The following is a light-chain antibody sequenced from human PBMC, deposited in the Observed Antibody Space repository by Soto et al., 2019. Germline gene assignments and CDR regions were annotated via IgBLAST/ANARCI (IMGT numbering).Light chain of an antibody. CDR2: GAS. CDR3: QQYGRLPLS. V-gene: IGKV3-20*01. Sequence: EILLTQSPGTLSLSPEEKATLSCRYIQNLTNSFLAWYQQRPGQTPRLLIYGASIRATDIPDRFSGSGSGTDFTLTISRLEPEDFAVYFCQQYGRLPLSFGGGTKVDIK. CDR1: QNLTNSF. J-gene: IGKJ4*01.